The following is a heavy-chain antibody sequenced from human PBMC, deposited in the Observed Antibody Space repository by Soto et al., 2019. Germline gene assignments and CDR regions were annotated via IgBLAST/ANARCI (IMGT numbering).Heavy chain of an antibody. Sequence: GGSLRLSCAASGFTFSSYAMSWVRQAPGKGLEWVSAISGSGGSTYYADSVKGRFTISRDNSKNTLYLQMNSLRAEDTAVYYCAKDQEDIVVVVAATDRLNFDYWGQGTLVTVSS. D-gene: IGHD2-15*01. CDR1: GFTFSSYA. CDR2: ISGSGGST. V-gene: IGHV3-23*01. CDR3: AKDQEDIVVVVAATDRLNFDY. J-gene: IGHJ4*02.